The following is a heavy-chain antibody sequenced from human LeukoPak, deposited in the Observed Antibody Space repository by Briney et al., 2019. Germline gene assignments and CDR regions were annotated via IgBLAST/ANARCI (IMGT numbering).Heavy chain of an antibody. J-gene: IGHJ4*02. CDR2: IKKDGSDK. CDR1: GFSFNNFW. D-gene: IGHD4-17*01. CDR3: VRDGDYFDY. Sequence: GGSLRLSCAASGFSFNNFWMSWVRQAPGKGPEWVANIKKDGSDKYYVDSVKGRFTISRDNTHYSLSLQTNNLRDDDTALYYCVRDGDYFDYWGQGTFVTVSS. V-gene: IGHV3-7*01.